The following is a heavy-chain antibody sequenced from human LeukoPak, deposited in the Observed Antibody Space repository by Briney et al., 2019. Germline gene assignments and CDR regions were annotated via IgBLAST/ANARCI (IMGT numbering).Heavy chain of an antibody. CDR2: IYYSGST. CDR1: GGSISSYY. V-gene: IGHV4-59*01. D-gene: IGHD5-12*01. CDR3: ARWDIVATTFGY. Sequence: PSETLSLTCTVSGGSISSYYWSWIRQPPGKGLEWIGYIYYSGSTNYNPSLKSRVTISVDTSKNQFSLKLSTVTAADTAVYYCARWDIVATTFGYWGQGTLVTVSS. J-gene: IGHJ4*02.